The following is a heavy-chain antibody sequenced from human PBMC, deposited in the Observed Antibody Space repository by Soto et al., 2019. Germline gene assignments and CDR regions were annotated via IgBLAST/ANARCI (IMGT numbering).Heavy chain of an antibody. CDR3: ASLPLGYCSCGSFYSSLPYYYYGMDV. D-gene: IGHD2-15*01. J-gene: IGHJ6*02. V-gene: IGHV1-8*01. Sequence: ASVKVSCKASGYTFTSYDINWVRQATGQGLEWMGWMNPNSGNTGYAQKFQGRVTMTRNTSISTAYMELSSLRSEDTAVYYCASLPLGYCSCGSFYSSLPYYYYGMDVWGQGTTVTVSS. CDR1: GYTFTSYD. CDR2: MNPNSGNT.